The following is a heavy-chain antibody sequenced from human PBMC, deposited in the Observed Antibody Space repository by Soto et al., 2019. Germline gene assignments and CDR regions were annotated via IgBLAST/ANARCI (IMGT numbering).Heavy chain of an antibody. CDR1: GGTFSSYA. CDR3: ARDLGGNSVDWYFDL. J-gene: IGHJ2*01. Sequence: QVQLVQSGAEVKKPGSSVKVSCKASGGTFSSYAISWVRQAPGQGLEWMGGIIPIFGTANYAQKFQGRVTIAADESTSTAYMELSSVRSEDTAVYYCARDLGGNSVDWYFDLGGRGTLVTVSS. D-gene: IGHD2-21*02. V-gene: IGHV1-69*12. CDR2: IIPIFGTA.